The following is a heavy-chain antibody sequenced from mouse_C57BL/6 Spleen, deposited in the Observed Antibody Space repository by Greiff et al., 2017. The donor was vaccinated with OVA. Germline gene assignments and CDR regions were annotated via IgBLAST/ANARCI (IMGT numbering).Heavy chain of an antibody. D-gene: IGHD1-1*01. CDR3: ASQLRTSYYYAMDY. CDR2: IHPNSGST. CDR1: GYTFTSYW. V-gene: IGHV1-64*01. J-gene: IGHJ4*01. Sequence: QVQLQQPGAELVKPGASVKLSCKASGYTFTSYWMHWVKQRPGQGLEWIGMIHPNSGSTNYNEKFKSKATLTVDKSSSTAYMQLSSLTSEDSAVYYCASQLRTSYYYAMDYWGQGTSVTVSS.